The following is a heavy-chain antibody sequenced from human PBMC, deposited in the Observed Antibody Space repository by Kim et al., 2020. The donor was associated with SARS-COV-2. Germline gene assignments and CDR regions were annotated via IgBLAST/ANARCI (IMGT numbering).Heavy chain of an antibody. Sequence: GGSLRLSCAASGFTFSSYGMHWVRQAPGKGLEWVAVISYDGSNKYYADSVKGRFTISRDNSKNTLYLQMNSLRAEDTAVYYCAKDQRFLEWSPYFDYWGQGTLVTVSS. J-gene: IGHJ4*02. CDR2: ISYDGSNK. CDR3: AKDQRFLEWSPYFDY. V-gene: IGHV3-30*18. D-gene: IGHD3-3*01. CDR1: GFTFSSYG.